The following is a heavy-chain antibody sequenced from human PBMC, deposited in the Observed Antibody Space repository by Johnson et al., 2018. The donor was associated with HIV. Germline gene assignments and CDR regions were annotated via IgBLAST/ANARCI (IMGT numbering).Heavy chain of an antibody. Sequence: MLLVESGGGLVQPGGSLRLSCAASGFTFRNYDMHWVRQATVKSLEWVSAIGSAGDTYYSGSVKGRFTISRESAKNSLYLQMNSLRAGDTAVYYCVRDRRWGAFDIWGQGTMVTVSS. CDR3: VRDRRWGAFDI. V-gene: IGHV3-13*01. J-gene: IGHJ3*02. CDR1: GFTFRNYD. D-gene: IGHD7-27*01. CDR2: IGSAGDT.